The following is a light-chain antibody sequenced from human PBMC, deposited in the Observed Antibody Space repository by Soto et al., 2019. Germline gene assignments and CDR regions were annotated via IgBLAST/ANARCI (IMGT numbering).Light chain of an antibody. CDR1: SSDVGGYNY. J-gene: IGLJ1*01. V-gene: IGLV2-14*03. CDR3: SSYTSSISFV. Sequence: SALTQPASVSGSPGQSITISCTGTSSDVGGYNYVSWYQQHPGKAPKLMIYDVSNRPSGVSNRFSGSKSGNTASLTISGLQAEDEGDYYCSSYTSSISFVFGTGTKLTVL. CDR2: DVS.